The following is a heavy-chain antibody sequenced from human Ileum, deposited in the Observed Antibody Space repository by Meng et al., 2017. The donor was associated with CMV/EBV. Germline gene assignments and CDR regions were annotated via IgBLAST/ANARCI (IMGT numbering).Heavy chain of an antibody. J-gene: IGHJ4*02. D-gene: IGHD3-10*01. CDR3: ITRPYMYGFY. CDR1: GFNFNNDW. Sequence: EVQLGESGGGLVKPGGSLRLSCVGSGFNFNNDWMTWVRQAPGKGLEWVGRIKSKTDGGTIDYAASLKDRFTISRDDSKNTLYLQMDSLKTEDTAVYYCITRPYMYGFYWGQGALVTVSS. V-gene: IGHV3-15*01. CDR2: IKSKTDGGTI.